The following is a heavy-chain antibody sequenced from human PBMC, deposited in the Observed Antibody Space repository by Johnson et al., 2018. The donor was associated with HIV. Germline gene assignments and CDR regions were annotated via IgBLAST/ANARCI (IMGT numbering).Heavy chain of an antibody. J-gene: IGHJ3*02. D-gene: IGHD2-15*01. CDR2: IKQDGSQK. Sequence: VQLVESGGGLVQPGGSLSLSCAASGFTFSNFWMSWVRQAPGRGPEWVANIKQDGSQKYYVDSVKGRFTISRDNAKRSLYVEMNSLRAEDTAVYYCARDAPYCSGGTCYSDAFDIWGQGTMVTVSS. V-gene: IGHV3-7*01. CDR3: ARDAPYCSGGTCYSDAFDI. CDR1: GFTFSNFW.